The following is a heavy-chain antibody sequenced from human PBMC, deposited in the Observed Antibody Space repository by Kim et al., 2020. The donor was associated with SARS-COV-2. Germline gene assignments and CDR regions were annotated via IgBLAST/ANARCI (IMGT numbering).Heavy chain of an antibody. CDR2: ITWNSGSI. J-gene: IGHJ3*02. V-gene: IGHV3-9*01. D-gene: IGHD5-18*01. CDR1: GFTFDDYA. CDR3: AKDVGDIAMDKRHAFDI. Sequence: GGSLRLSCAASGFTFDDYAMHWVRQAPGKGLEWVSGITWNSGSIDYADSVKGRFTISRDNAKNSLYLQMNSLRAEDTALYHCAKDVGDIAMDKRHAFDIWGQGTMVTVSS.